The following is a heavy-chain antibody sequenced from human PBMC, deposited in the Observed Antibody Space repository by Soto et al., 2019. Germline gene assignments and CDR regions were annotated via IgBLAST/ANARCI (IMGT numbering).Heavy chain of an antibody. CDR1: GFTFSSYA. CDR3: AKVLDASMVVNGYLY. CDR2: IGGSGDST. Sequence: EVQLLESGGGLVQPGGSLRLSCAASGFTFSSYAMSWVRQAPGKGLEWVSAIGGSGDSTYYADSVKGLFTISRDNSKNTLYLQGNSLRANNTAVYSCAKVLDASMVVNGYLYWGQGTLVIVA. J-gene: IGHJ4*02. D-gene: IGHD5-18*01. V-gene: IGHV3-23*01.